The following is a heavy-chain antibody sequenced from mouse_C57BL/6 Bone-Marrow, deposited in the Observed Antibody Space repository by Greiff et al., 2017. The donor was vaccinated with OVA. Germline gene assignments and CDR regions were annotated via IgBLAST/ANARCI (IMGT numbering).Heavy chain of an antibody. CDR2: SRNKANDYTT. D-gene: IGHD2-4*01. CDR3: ARDYDYDDCAMDY. J-gene: IGHJ4*01. V-gene: IGHV7-1*01. Sequence: EVNVVESGGGLVQSGRSLRLSCATSGFTFSDFYMEWVRQAPGKGLEWIAASRNKANDYTTEYSASVKGRFIVSRDTSQSILYLQMNALRAEDTAIYYCARDYDYDDCAMDYWGQGTSVTVSS. CDR1: GFTFSDFY.